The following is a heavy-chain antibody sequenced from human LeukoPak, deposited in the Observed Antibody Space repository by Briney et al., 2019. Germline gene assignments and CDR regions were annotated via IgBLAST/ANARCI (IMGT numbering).Heavy chain of an antibody. CDR2: IRYDGSNK. CDR1: GFTFSSYG. D-gene: IGHD6-19*01. J-gene: IGHJ6*03. CDR3: AKDQGYSSGWWENYYMDV. Sequence: GGSPRLSCAASGFTFSSYGMHWVRQAPGKGLEWVAFIRYDGSNKYYADSVKGRFTISRDNSKNTLYLQMNSLRAEDTAVYYCAKDQGYSSGWWENYYMDVWGKGTTVTVSS. V-gene: IGHV3-30*02.